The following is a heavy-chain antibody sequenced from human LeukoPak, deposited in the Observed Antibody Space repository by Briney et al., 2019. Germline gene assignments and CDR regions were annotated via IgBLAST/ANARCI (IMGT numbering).Heavy chain of an antibody. V-gene: IGHV4-30-4*01. CDR3: ARRYYDILAGHIYYFDY. CDR2: IYYSGST. Sequence: KPSETLSLTCTVSGGSISSGDYYWSWIRQPPGKGLEWIGYIYYSGSTNYNPSLKSRVTISVDTSKNQFSLKLSSVTAADTAVYYCARRYYDILAGHIYYFDYWGQGTLVTVSS. J-gene: IGHJ4*02. CDR1: GGSISSGDYY. D-gene: IGHD3-9*01.